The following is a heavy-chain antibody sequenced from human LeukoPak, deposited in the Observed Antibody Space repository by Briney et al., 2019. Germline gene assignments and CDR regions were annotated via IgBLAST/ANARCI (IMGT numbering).Heavy chain of an antibody. CDR2: TYYRSKWYN. CDR3: ARVAVVKTGNWFVGGFDP. D-gene: IGHD3-16*01. V-gene: IGHV6-1*01. CDR1: GDSVSSNSAA. Sequence: SQTLSLTCAISGDSVSSNSAAWNWIRQSPSRGLEWLGRTYYRSKWYNDYAVSVKGRITINPDTSKNQFSLQLNSVTPEDTAVYYCARVAVVKTGNWFVGGFDPWGQGTLVTVSS. J-gene: IGHJ5*02.